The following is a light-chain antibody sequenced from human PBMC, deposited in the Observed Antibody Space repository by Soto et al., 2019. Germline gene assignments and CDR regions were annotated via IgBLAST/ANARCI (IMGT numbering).Light chain of an antibody. V-gene: IGKV1-5*01. Sequence: DIQMTQSPSTLSASVGDRVTITCRASQSINSWLAWYQQRPGKAPNLLSYDASSLERGVPSRFSGSGSGTEFTLTISSLQPDDFATYYCQQYSGYSTFGQGTRVEIK. J-gene: IGKJ1*01. CDR2: DAS. CDR1: QSINSW. CDR3: QQYSGYST.